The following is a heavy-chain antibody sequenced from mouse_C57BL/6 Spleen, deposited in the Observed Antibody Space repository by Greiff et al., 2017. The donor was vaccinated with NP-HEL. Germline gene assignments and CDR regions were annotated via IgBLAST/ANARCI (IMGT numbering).Heavy chain of an antibody. CDR2: ISDGGSYT. CDR1: GFTFSSYA. V-gene: IGHV5-4*01. CDR3: ARLRAY. D-gene: IGHD2-12*01. Sequence: EVQRVESGGGLVKPGGSLKLSCAASGFTFSSYAMSWVRQTPEKRLEWVATISDGGSYTYYPDNVKGRFTISRDNAKNNLYLQMSHLKSEDTAMYYCARLRAYWGQGTLVTVSA. J-gene: IGHJ3*01.